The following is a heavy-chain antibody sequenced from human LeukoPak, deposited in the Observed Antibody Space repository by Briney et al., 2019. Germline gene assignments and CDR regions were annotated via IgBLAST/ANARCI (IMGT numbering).Heavy chain of an antibody. J-gene: IGHJ4*02. D-gene: IGHD4-17*01. Sequence: GGSPRLSCEASGFTFTTYSMTWVRQAPGKGLEWVSIISSGSSAIFSADALKGRFTISRDDAKNLLYLDMNSLRAEDTAVYYCARGHTAVTRHFDFWGQGTLVTVSS. V-gene: IGHV3-21*01. CDR2: ISSGSSAI. CDR1: GFTFTTYS. CDR3: ARGHTAVTRHFDF.